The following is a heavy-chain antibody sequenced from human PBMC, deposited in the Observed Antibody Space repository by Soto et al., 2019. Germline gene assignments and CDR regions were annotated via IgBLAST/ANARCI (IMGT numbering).Heavy chain of an antibody. J-gene: IGHJ4*02. V-gene: IGHV4-30-4*01. CDR3: ASRKSSPYFDY. CDR1: GGSIRSGDYY. CDR2: IYYSGSP. D-gene: IGHD3-10*01. Sequence: PSETLSLTCTVSGGSIRSGDYYWSWIRQPPGKGLEWIGSIYYSGSPYYNPSLKSRVTISVDTSKNQFSLKLSSVTAADTAVYYCASRKSSPYFDYWGQGTLVTVSS.